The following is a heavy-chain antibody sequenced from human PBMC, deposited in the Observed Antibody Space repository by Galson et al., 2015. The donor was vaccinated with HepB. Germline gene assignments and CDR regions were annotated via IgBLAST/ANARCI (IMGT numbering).Heavy chain of an antibody. D-gene: IGHD4-11*01. J-gene: IGHJ4*02. CDR1: GFTFSGSA. V-gene: IGHV3-73*01. Sequence: SLRLSCAASGFTFSGSAMHWVRQTSGKGLEWVGRIRSKANSYATTYAVSVKGRFTISRDDSKNTAYLQMNSLKTEDTALYYCTRDYDYWGQGTLVTVSS. CDR2: IRSKANSYAT. CDR3: TRDYDY.